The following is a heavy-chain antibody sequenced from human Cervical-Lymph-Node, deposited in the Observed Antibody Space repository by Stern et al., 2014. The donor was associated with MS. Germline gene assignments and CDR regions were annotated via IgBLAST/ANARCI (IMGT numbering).Heavy chain of an antibody. CDR1: GYTLTSYH. V-gene: IGHV1-46*01. CDR2: IKPSSGNT. CDR3: ARDPSGTYYFDY. J-gene: IGHJ4*02. D-gene: IGHD1-1*01. Sequence: QVQLVQSGAEVKKPGASVTVSCQASGYTLTSYHIHWVRQAPGQGLEWMGIIKPSSGNTIYAQRFQGRVTMTRDTSTSTVYMDLSSLRSDDTAVYYCARDPSGTYYFDYWGQGTLVTISS.